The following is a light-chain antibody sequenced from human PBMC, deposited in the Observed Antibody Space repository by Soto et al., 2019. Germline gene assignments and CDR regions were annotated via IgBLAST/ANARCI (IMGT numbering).Light chain of an antibody. CDR3: MQGTHWPYT. J-gene: IGKJ2*01. CDR1: QSLIYSDGNTY. V-gene: IGKV2-30*01. CDR2: KVS. Sequence: DVVMTQSPLSLPVTLGQPASISYRSSQSLIYSDGNTYLHWFQQRPGQSPRRLIYKVSNRDSGVPDRFSGSGSGTDFTLQISRVEAEDVGLYYCMQGTHWPYTFGQGTKLEIK.